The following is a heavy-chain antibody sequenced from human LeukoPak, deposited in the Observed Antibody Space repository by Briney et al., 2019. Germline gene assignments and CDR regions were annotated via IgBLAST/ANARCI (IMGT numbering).Heavy chain of an antibody. Sequence: GGSLRINCAASGLTIGGFAMNWVRQAPGKGLEWVSSIGSDYKTHYSESVKGRFAISRDNSQSTVFLQMNSLRAEDTALYYCAKDLHDYVAMDVWGHGTAVTVPS. V-gene: IGHV3-23*01. CDR1: GLTIGGFA. CDR3: AKDLHDYVAMDV. D-gene: IGHD4/OR15-4a*01. J-gene: IGHJ6*02. CDR2: IGSDYKT.